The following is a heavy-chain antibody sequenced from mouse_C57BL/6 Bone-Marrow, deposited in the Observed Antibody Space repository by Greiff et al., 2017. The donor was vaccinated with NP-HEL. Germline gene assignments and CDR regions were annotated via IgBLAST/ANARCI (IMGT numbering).Heavy chain of an antibody. CDR3: ARALRGSSCDDWYVEV. D-gene: IGHD1-1*01. CDR2: INPNNGGT. CDR1: GYTFTDYY. Sequence: VQLQQSGPELVKPGASVKISCKASGYTFTDYYMNWVKQSPGKSLEWIGDINPNNGGTSYNQKFKGKATLTVDKSSSTAYMELRSLTSEDSAVYYGARALRGSSCDDWYVEVWGTGTTVTVSS. V-gene: IGHV1-26*01. J-gene: IGHJ1*03.